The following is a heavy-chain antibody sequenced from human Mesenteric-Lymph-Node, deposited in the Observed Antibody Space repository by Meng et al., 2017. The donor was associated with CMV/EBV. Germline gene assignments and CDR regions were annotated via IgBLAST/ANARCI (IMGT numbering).Heavy chain of an antibody. CDR2: ISGSGGST. J-gene: IGHJ4*02. CDR1: GFTFSSYA. D-gene: IGHD1/OR15-1a*01. CDR3: AKGTSRITTVGTDY. V-gene: IGHV3-23*01. Sequence: GESLKISCAASGFTFSSYAMSWVRQAPGKGLEWVSGISGSGGSTYYADSVKGRFTISRDNSKNTLLLQMNSLKADDTAVYYCAKGTSRITTVGTDYWGQGVLVTVSS.